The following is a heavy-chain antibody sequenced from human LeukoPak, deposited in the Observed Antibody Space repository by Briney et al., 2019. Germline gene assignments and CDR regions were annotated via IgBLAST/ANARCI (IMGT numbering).Heavy chain of an antibody. CDR2: IYYSGST. D-gene: IGHD1-26*01. Sequence: GSLRLSCAASGFTFSSYGMHWVRQPPGKGLEWIGYIYYSGSTYYNPSLKSRVTISVDTSKNQFSLKLSSVTATDTAVYYCARVGSSPIWGQGTMVIVSS. CDR1: GFTFSSYG. V-gene: IGHV4-59*01. CDR3: ARVGSSPI. J-gene: IGHJ3*02.